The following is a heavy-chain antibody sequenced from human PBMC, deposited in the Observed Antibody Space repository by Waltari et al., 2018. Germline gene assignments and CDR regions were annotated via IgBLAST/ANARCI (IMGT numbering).Heavy chain of an antibody. CDR2: IRYDGSNK. J-gene: IGHJ4*02. CDR1: GFTFSSYG. D-gene: IGHD5-12*01. CDR3: AKQGYSGYVRDY. Sequence: VQLVESGGGVVQPGGSLRLSCAASGFTFSSYGLHWVRQAPGKGLEWVAFIRYDGSNKYYADSVKGRFTISRDNSKNTLYLQMNSLRAEDTAVYYCAKQGYSGYVRDYWGQGTLVTVSS. V-gene: IGHV3-30*02.